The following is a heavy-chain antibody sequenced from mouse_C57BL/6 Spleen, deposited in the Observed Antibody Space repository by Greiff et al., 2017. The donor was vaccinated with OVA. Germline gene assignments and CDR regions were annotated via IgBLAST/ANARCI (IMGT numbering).Heavy chain of an antibody. Sequence: DVKLVESGGGLVKPGGSLKLSCAASGFTFSDYGMHWVRQAPEKGLEWVAYISSGSSTIYYADTVKGRFTISRDNAKNTLFLQMTSLRSEDTAMYYCARKDSSGSFAYWGQGTLVTVSA. D-gene: IGHD3-2*02. CDR3: ARKDSSGSFAY. J-gene: IGHJ3*01. V-gene: IGHV5-17*01. CDR1: GFTFSDYG. CDR2: ISSGSSTI.